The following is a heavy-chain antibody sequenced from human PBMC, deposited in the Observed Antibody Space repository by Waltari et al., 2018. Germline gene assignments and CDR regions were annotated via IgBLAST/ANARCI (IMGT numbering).Heavy chain of an antibody. CDR3: SESLNV. V-gene: IGHV3-7*01. CDR1: GFDFSNAW. Sequence: EMQVVESGGDLVQPGGSLRLSCGASGFDFSNAWMDWVRQAPGKGLEWVANIKGDGSEKYYVDSVKGRFIISRDNTMNLLYLQMNSLRAEDTAVYYCSESLNVWGQGTTVIVSS. J-gene: IGHJ6*02. CDR2: IKGDGSEK.